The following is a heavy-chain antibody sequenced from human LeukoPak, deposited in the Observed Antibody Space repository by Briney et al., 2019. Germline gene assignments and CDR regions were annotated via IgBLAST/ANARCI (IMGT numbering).Heavy chain of an antibody. CDR3: ARGRRVLRATNWFDP. V-gene: IGHV4-4*07. CDR2: IYTSGST. CDR1: GGSISSYY. Sequence: PSETLSLTCTVSGGSISSYYWSWIRQPAGKGLEWIGRIYTSGSTNYNPSLKSRVTMSVDTSKNQFSLKLSSVTAADTAVYYCARGRRVLRATNWFDPWGQGTLVTVSS. J-gene: IGHJ5*02. D-gene: IGHD5-12*01.